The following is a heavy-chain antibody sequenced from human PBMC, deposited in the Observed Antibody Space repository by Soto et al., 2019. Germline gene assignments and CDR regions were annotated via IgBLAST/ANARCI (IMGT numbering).Heavy chain of an antibody. Sequence: SETLSLTCTVSGGSISRDDYYWSWIRQPPGKGLEWIGNIYYNGSTNYNPSPKSRLTISADTSNNQFSLKLTSVTAADTAVYFCARDLPKDYYYGMDVWGQGTTVTVSS. V-gene: IGHV4-30-4*01. CDR2: IYYNGST. J-gene: IGHJ6*02. CDR3: ARDLPKDYYYGMDV. CDR1: GGSISRDDYY.